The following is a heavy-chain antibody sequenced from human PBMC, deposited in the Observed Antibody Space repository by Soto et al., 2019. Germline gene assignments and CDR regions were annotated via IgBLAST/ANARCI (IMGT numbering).Heavy chain of an antibody. CDR1: GFTFSSYW. D-gene: IGHD6-13*01. J-gene: IGHJ4*02. Sequence: GGSLRLSCAASGFTFSSYWMSWVRQAPGKGLEWVANVKGDGSDTYYVDSVKGRFTISRDNAKNSLYLQMSSLRAEDTAVYYCATSAAAPGNYWGQGTLVTVSS. V-gene: IGHV3-7*01. CDR2: VKGDGSDT. CDR3: ATSAAAPGNY.